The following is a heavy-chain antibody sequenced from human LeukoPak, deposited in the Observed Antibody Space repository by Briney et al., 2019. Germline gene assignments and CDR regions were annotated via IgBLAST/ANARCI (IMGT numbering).Heavy chain of an antibody. CDR3: ARLGSWFDP. Sequence: SETLSLTCTVSGGSMSRSTYYWGWIRQPPGKGLEWIGNIYHSGNTYYNPSLKSRVTISVDTSKNQFSLKLSSVTAADTAVYYCARLGSWFDPWGQGTLVTVSS. J-gene: IGHJ5*02. CDR1: GGSMSRSTYY. CDR2: IYHSGNT. D-gene: IGHD2-2*03. V-gene: IGHV4-39*01.